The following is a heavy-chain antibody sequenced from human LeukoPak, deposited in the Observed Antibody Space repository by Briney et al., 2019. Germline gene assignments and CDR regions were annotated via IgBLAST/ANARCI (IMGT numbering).Heavy chain of an antibody. CDR2: IPTSGST. D-gene: IGHD6-13*01. Sequence: PSQTPSPTCTVAGHSISIYNTSSIRHPAPKRQEWIGRIPTSGSTDYNPSLKSRVTMSGDTSKNQLSLEVSSVTAADTAVYYCVRDRSSSWARDWFDLWGQGTLVTVFS. CDR3: VRDRSSSWARDWFDL. V-gene: IGHV4-4*07. CDR1: GHSISIYN. J-gene: IGHJ5*02.